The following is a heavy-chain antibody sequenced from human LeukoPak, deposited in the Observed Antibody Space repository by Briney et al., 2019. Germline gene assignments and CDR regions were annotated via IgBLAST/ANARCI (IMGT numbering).Heavy chain of an antibody. D-gene: IGHD4-17*01. Sequence: SETLSLTCTVSGGSIGSGAYYWSWLRLLPGKGLEWLGYIYYSGGTYYNPSLKSRVTISVDTSKNQFSLKLSSVTAADTAVYYCARHLDGALVPFDYWGQGTLVTVSS. V-gene: IGHV4-31*03. CDR1: GGSIGSGAYY. CDR3: ARHLDGALVPFDY. J-gene: IGHJ4*02. CDR2: IYYSGGT.